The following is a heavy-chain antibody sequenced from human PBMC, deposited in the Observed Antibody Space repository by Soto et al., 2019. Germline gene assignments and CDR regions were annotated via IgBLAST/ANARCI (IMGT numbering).Heavy chain of an antibody. CDR1: GLSCTSYG. Sequence: TVGSLRHSWAASGLSCTSYGLHWVRQATGKGLDWVALISSDGSNKYYPDSVKGRSTISRDNSKNTLYLQMNSLRSEDTAVYYCAAGLYFFDYCGQGTLVTV. V-gene: IGHV3-30*03. J-gene: IGHJ4*02. CDR3: AAGLYFFDY. CDR2: ISSDGSNK. D-gene: IGHD6-13*01.